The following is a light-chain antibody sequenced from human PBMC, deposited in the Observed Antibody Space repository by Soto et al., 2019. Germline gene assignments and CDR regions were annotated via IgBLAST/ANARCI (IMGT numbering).Light chain of an antibody. CDR2: DVS. J-gene: IGLJ1*01. V-gene: IGLV2-11*01. CDR3: SSYAGNYTYV. CDR1: SSDVGGYNY. Sequence: QSVLTQPRSVSGSPGQSVTVSCTGTSSDVGGYNYVSWFQQYPGRAPKLMIYDVSERPSGVPDRFSGSKSGNTASLTSSGLQADDEADYYCSSYAGNYTYVFGGGTKVTVL.